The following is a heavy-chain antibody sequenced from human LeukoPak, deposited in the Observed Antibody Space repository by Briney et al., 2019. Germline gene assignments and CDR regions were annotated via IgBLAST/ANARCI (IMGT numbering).Heavy chain of an antibody. CDR1: GFTFSSYW. D-gene: IGHD3-10*01. CDR2: IKQDGSEK. CDR3: ARDYMVRGVVPKGLDY. J-gene: IGHJ4*02. Sequence: GGSLRLSCAASGFTFSSYWMSWVRQAPGKGLEWVANIKQDGSEKYYVDSVKGRFIISRDNARKSLHLQMNSLRAEDTAVYYCARDYMVRGVVPKGLDYWGQGTMVTVSS. V-gene: IGHV3-7*01.